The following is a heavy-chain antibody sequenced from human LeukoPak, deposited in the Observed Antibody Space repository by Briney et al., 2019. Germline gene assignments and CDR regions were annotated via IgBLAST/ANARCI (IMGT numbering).Heavy chain of an antibody. CDR1: GFTFSSYW. V-gene: IGHV3-7*01. CDR2: IKQDGSEK. D-gene: IGHD4-23*01. CDR3: AREWYDYGGNSGDAYGY. J-gene: IGHJ4*02. Sequence: GGSLRLSCAASGFTFSSYWMSWVRQAPGKGLEWVANIKQDGSEKYYVDSVKGRSTISRDNAKNSLYLQMNSLRAEDTAVYYCAREWYDYGGNSGDAYGYWGQGTLVTASS.